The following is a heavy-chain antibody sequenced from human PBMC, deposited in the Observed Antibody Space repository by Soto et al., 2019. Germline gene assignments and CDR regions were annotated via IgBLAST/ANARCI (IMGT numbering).Heavy chain of an antibody. Sequence: QVQLQESGPGLVKPSETLSLTCTVSGGTISRYDWSWIRQPPGKGLEWIGYMYNTGSTVYNPSFKSRVTISVATSKNQFSLKLNSVTAADTAVYYCARDLWGYCGTDCYPLDVWGQGTTVTVSS. J-gene: IGHJ6*02. CDR3: ARDLWGYCGTDCYPLDV. CDR1: GGTISRYD. V-gene: IGHV4-59*01. D-gene: IGHD2-21*02. CDR2: MYNTGST.